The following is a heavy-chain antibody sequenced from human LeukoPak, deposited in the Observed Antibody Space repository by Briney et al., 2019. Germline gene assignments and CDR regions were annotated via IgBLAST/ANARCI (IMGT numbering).Heavy chain of an antibody. CDR1: GGTFSSYA. J-gene: IGHJ4*02. D-gene: IGHD3-22*01. CDR3: ARVRYYYDSSGENNDY. CDR2: LIPIFGTA. Sequence: SVKVSCKASGGTFSSYAISWVRQAPGQGLEWMGGLIPIFGTANYAQKFQGRVTITADESTSTAYMELSSLRSEDTAVYYCARVRYYYDSSGENNDYWGQGTLVTVSS. V-gene: IGHV1-69*13.